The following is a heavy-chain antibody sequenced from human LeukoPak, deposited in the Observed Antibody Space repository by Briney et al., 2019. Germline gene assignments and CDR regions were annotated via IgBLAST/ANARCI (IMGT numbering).Heavy chain of an antibody. CDR1: GFTVSSNY. CDR2: IYSGGST. J-gene: IGHJ3*02. V-gene: IGHV3-66*01. D-gene: IGHD3-22*01. Sequence: GGSLRLSPAASGFTVSSNYMSRVRQDPGKGLEWGSVIYSGGSTYYADSVKGRFTISRDNSKNTLCLQMNSLRAEDTAVYYCARDGMIVVPGGAFDIWGQGTMVTVSS. CDR3: ARDGMIVVPGGAFDI.